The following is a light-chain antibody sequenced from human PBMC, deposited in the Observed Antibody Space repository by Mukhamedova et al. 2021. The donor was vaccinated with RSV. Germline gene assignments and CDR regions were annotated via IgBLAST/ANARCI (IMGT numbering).Light chain of an antibody. CDR2: SSD. V-gene: IGLV1-44*01. J-gene: IGLJ1*01. Sequence: GSSSNIGRNSVSWYQQLPGKAPKLLIYSSDRRPSGVTDRFSGSKSGPSASLAISGLQSAVESVYYCASWDDSLKGYVFRTGTKAT. CDR1: SSNIGRNS. CDR3: ASWDDSLKGYV.